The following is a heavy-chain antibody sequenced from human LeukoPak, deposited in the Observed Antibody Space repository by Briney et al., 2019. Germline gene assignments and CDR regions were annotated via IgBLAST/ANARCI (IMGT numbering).Heavy chain of an antibody. CDR3: AKSNGYGLIDI. CDR2: IYTSGTI. J-gene: IGHJ3*02. CDR1: GGSISSYY. V-gene: IGHV4-4*07. D-gene: IGHD3-10*01. Sequence: SETLSLTCTVSGGSISSYYWSWIRQPAGTALEWIGRIYTSGTITYNPSLKSRVTMSVDTSRNQFSLKLNSVTAADTAVYYCAKSNGYGLIDIWGQGTMVTVSS.